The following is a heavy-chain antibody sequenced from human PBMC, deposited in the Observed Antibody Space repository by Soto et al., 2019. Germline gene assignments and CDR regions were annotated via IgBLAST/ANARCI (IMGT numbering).Heavy chain of an antibody. Sequence: QVQLVESGGGLVKPGGSLSLSCADSGFTFSDYYMSWIRQAPGKGLEWASYISSSGSTIYYADSVKGRFTISRDNAKNSLYLQMNSLRAEYTAVYYCARASYYDSSGSIDYCGQGTLVTVSS. V-gene: IGHV3-11*01. CDR3: ARASYYDSSGSIDY. J-gene: IGHJ4*02. D-gene: IGHD3-22*01. CDR2: ISSSGSTI. CDR1: GFTFSDYY.